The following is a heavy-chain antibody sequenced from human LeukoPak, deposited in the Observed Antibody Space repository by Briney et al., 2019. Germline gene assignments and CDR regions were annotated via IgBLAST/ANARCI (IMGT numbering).Heavy chain of an antibody. CDR3: ARGVLDILTGYYFDY. Sequence: SETLSLTCTVSGGSISSGDYCWSWIRQPPGKGLEWIGYIYYSGSTYYNPSLKSRVTISVDTSKNQFSLKLSSVTAADTAVYYCARGVLDILTGYYFDYWGQGTLVTVSS. V-gene: IGHV4-30-4*01. J-gene: IGHJ4*02. CDR2: IYYSGST. CDR1: GGSISSGDYC. D-gene: IGHD3-9*01.